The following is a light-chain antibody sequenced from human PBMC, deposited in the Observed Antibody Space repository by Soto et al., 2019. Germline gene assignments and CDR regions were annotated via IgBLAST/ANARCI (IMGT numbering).Light chain of an antibody. CDR2: GAS. CDR3: QQYNNWPPFT. CDR1: QSVSNN. Sequence: EIVMTQSPATLSVSPGERATLSCRANQSVSNNLAWYQQKPGQAPRRLIYGASTRATGLPARFSGSGSGTEFTLTISSLQSEDFAVYYCQQYNNWPPFTFGPGTKVDIK. J-gene: IGKJ3*01. V-gene: IGKV3-15*01.